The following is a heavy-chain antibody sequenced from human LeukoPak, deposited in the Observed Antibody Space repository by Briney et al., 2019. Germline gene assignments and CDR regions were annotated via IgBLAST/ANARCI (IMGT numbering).Heavy chain of an antibody. CDR2: ISYDGSNK. Sequence: GGSLRLSCAASGFTFSSYAMHWVRQAPGKGLEWVAVISYDGSNKYYADSVKGRFTISRDNSKNTLYLQMNSLRAEDTAVYYCARDGVYSSSWYGRGYYYYGMDVWGQGTTVTVSS. CDR1: GFTFSSYA. CDR3: ARDGVYSSSWYGRGYYYYGMDV. D-gene: IGHD6-13*01. V-gene: IGHV3-30-3*01. J-gene: IGHJ6*02.